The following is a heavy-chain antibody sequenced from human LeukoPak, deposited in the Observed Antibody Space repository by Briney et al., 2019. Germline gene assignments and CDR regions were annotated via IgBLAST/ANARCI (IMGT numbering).Heavy chain of an antibody. V-gene: IGHV3-7*01. CDR1: EFTFSSYS. D-gene: IGHD3-16*01. CDR2: IKQDGSEK. J-gene: IGHJ3*02. Sequence: QPGGSLRLSCAASEFTFSSYSMNWVRQAPGKGLEWVANIKQDGSEKVYVDSVKGRFTISTDNAKNSLYQQMNSLRAEDTAVYYCASSYGSALDIWGQGTMVSVSS. CDR3: ASSYGSALDI.